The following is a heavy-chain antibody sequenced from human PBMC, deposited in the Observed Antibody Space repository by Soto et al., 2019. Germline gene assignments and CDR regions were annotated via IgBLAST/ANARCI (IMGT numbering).Heavy chain of an antibody. Sequence: EVQLVESGGVVVQPGGSLRLSCAASGFTFDDYTMHWARQAPGKGLEWVSLISWDGGSTYYADSVKGRFTISRDNSKNSLYLQMNSLRTEDTALYYCAKDIRNGKSIAARPAYYYYGMDVWGQGTTVTVSS. CDR2: ISWDGGST. J-gene: IGHJ6*02. CDR1: GFTFDDYT. V-gene: IGHV3-43*01. D-gene: IGHD6-6*01. CDR3: AKDIRNGKSIAARPAYYYYGMDV.